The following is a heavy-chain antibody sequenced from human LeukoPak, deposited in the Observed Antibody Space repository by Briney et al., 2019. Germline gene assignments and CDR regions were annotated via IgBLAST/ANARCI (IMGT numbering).Heavy chain of an antibody. Sequence: GGSLRLSCAASGFTFSGSAMHWVRQASGKGLEWVGRIRSKANSYATAYAASVKGRFTISRDDSKNAAYLQMNSLKTDDTAVYYCTRGALDYRDAFDIWGRGTMVTVSS. CDR2: IRSKANSYAT. V-gene: IGHV3-73*01. D-gene: IGHD3/OR15-3a*01. CDR1: GFTFSGSA. J-gene: IGHJ3*02. CDR3: TRGALDYRDAFDI.